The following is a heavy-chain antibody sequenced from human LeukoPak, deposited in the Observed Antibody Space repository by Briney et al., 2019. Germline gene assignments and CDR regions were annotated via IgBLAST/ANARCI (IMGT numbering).Heavy chain of an antibody. Sequence: GGSLRLSCAASGFTFSSYAMHWVRQAPGKGLEWVAVISYDGSNKYYADSVKGRFTISRDNSKNTLYLQMNSLRAEDTAVYYCARDYLRLYYGSGSHFDYWGQGTLVTVSS. V-gene: IGHV3-30-3*01. CDR3: ARDYLRLYYGSGSHFDY. J-gene: IGHJ4*02. D-gene: IGHD3-10*01. CDR1: GFTFSSYA. CDR2: ISYDGSNK.